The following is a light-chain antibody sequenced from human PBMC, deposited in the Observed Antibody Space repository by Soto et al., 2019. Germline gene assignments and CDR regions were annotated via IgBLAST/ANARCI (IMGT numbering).Light chain of an antibody. Sequence: QSALTQPASVSGSPGQSITISCTGSSSDVGAYNYVSWYRHLPGKAPELMIYDVSHRPSGVSDRFSGSKSGNTASLTISGLQSEDDADYYCSSWTTSGIYVFGTGTKV. V-gene: IGLV2-14*03. J-gene: IGLJ1*01. CDR2: DVS. CDR1: SSDVGAYNY. CDR3: SSWTTSGIYV.